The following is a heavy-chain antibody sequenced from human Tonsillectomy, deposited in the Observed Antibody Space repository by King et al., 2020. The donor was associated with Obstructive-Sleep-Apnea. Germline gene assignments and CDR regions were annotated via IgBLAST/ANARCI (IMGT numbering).Heavy chain of an antibody. J-gene: IGHJ4*02. D-gene: IGHD4-17*01. CDR3: ARGNFPTVTTFYYFDY. CDR2: IYSRGTT. V-gene: IGHV3-66*01. Sequence: QLVQSGGGLGQPGGSLRLSCAASGFTVSRNFMTWVRPAPGEGLEWGSVIYSRGTTYYADSGKGRFTISSDNSKNTLYLQMNILRVEDTAVYYCARGNFPTVTTFYYFDYWGQGTLVTVSS. CDR1: GFTVSRNF.